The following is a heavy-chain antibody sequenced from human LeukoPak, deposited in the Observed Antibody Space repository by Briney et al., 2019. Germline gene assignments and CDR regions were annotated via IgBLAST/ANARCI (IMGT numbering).Heavy chain of an antibody. CDR1: GFTFSSYG. V-gene: IGHV3-30*02. J-gene: IGHJ6*03. CDR2: IRYDGSNK. D-gene: IGHD4-17*01. CDR3: AKVDGRAYGDYVGYYYYMDV. Sequence: GGSLRLSCAASGFTFSSYGMHWVRQAPGKGLEWVAFIRYDGSNKYYADSVKGRFTISRDNSKNTLYLQMNSLRAEDTAVYYCAKVDGRAYGDYVGYYYYMDVWGKGTTVTISS.